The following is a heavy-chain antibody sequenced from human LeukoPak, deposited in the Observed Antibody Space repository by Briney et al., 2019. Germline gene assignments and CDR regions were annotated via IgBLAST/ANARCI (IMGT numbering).Heavy chain of an antibody. CDR1: GFTFSTYS. V-gene: IGHV3-21*01. D-gene: IGHD6-13*01. CDR3: ARDLFAGGELRIEQQLLGNLFDP. CDR2: ISSSSYI. J-gene: IGHJ5*02. Sequence: GGSLRLSCAASGFTFSTYSMNWVRQAPGKGLEWVSSISSSSYIYYADSVKGRFTISRDNAKNSLYLQMNSLRAEDTAVYYCARDLFAGGELRIEQQLLGNLFDPWGQGTLVTVSS.